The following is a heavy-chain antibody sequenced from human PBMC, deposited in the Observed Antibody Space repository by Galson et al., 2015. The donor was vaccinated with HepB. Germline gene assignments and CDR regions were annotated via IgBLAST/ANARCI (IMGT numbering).Heavy chain of an antibody. CDR2: IDWDDDK. D-gene: IGHD3-22*01. CDR3: ARYYYDSSGYTYFDY. V-gene: IGHV2-70*01. CDR1: GFSLSTSGMC. J-gene: IGHJ4*02. Sequence: PALVKPTQTLTLTCTFSGFSLSTSGMCVSWIRQPPGKALEWLALIDWDDDKYYSTSLKTRLTISKDTSKNQVVLTMTNMDPVDTATYYCARYYYDSSGYTYFDYWGQGTLVTVSS.